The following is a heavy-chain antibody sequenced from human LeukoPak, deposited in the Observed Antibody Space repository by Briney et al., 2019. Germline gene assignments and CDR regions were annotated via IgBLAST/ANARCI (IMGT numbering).Heavy chain of an antibody. CDR3: ARVAPDKPFFDY. V-gene: IGHV4-30-4*01. CDR2: IYYSGST. CDR1: GGSISSGDYY. J-gene: IGHJ4*02. D-gene: IGHD2-15*01. Sequence: SETLSLTCTVSGGSISSGDYYWSWIRQSPGKGLEWIGYIYYSGSTYYNPSLKSRVTISVDTSKNQFSLKLSSVTAADTAVYYCARVAPDKPFFDYWGQGTLVTVSS.